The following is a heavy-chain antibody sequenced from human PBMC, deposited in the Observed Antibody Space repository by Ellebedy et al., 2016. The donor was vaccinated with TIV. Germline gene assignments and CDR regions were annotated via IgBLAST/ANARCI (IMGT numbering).Heavy chain of an antibody. D-gene: IGHD1-26*01. CDR2: ISSNWGGT. Sequence: PGGSLRLSCAASGFTFSSYAMHRVRKAPGKGLDYVSAISSNWGGTYYANYVKGRFTISRDNSKNTLYLQMGSLRAEDMAVYYCARGGQPIDEVDFDYWGQGTLVTVSS. V-gene: IGHV3-64*01. CDR1: GFTFSSYA. J-gene: IGHJ4*02. CDR3: ARGGQPIDEVDFDY.